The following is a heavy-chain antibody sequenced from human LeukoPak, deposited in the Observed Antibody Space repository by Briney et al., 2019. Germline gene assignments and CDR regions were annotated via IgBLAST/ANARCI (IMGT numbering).Heavy chain of an antibody. D-gene: IGHD6-19*01. CDR2: IAGGDDR. CDR1: GFIFSPYA. Sequence: PGGSLRLSCAASGFIFSPYAMSWVRQAPGKGLEWVAGIAGGDDRFYADSVKGRFSISRDNFKSTLYLQMNSLRPEDTAVYYCASPYSSGWIHFYFAYWGQGTLVTVSS. V-gene: IGHV3-23*01. CDR3: ASPYSSGWIHFYFAY. J-gene: IGHJ4*02.